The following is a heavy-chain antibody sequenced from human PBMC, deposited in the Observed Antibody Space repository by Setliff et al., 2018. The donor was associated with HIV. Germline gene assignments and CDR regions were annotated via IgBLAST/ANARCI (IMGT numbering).Heavy chain of an antibody. D-gene: IGHD3-3*01. J-gene: IGHJ4*02. CDR1: GFTFRHYA. CDR3: ARDSAAWVTELGILGY. Sequence: EGSLRLSCEASGFTFRHYAMHWVRQAPGKGLEWVAVVSYDAERKYYADSVRGRFTISRDNPRNTVYLQMTGLRLDDTAVYYCARDSAAWVTELGILGYWGQGTLVTVSS. CDR2: VSYDAERK. V-gene: IGHV3-30*03.